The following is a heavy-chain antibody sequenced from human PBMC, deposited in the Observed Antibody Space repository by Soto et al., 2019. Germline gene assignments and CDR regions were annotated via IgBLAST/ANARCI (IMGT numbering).Heavy chain of an antibody. D-gene: IGHD2-8*02. J-gene: IGHJ4*02. Sequence: SETLSLTCTVSGGSISNGYYYWSWVRQNPGKGLEWIGEINHSGSTNYNPSLKSRVTISVDTSKNQFSLKLTSVTAADTAVYYCARDKITGLFDYWGQGTLVTVSS. CDR3: ARDKITGLFDY. CDR1: GGSISNGYYY. CDR2: INHSGST. V-gene: IGHV4-39*07.